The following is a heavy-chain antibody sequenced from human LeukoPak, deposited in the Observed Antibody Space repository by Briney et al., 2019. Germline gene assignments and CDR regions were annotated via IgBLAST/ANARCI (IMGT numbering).Heavy chain of an antibody. CDR2: IYSGGST. CDR3: ARRWGFGELVPRYYYYMDV. V-gene: IGHV3-66*04. Sequence: GGSLRLSCAASEFSVGSNYMTWVRQAPGKGLEWVSLIYSGGSTYYADSVKGRFTISRDNSKNTLYLQMNSLRAEDTAVYYCARRWGFGELVPRYYYYMDVWGKGTTVTISS. J-gene: IGHJ6*03. D-gene: IGHD3-10*01. CDR1: EFSVGSNY.